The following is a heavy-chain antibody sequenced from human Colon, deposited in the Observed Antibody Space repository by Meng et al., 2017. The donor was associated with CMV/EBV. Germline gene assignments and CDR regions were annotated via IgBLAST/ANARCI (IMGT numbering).Heavy chain of an antibody. Sequence: GESLKISCTASGFTFSTYDLHWVRQPTGKGLEWVSSIGTVGDTYSIGSVKGRFIISREDAKNSVYLQMNGLRDGDTGLYYCARARSPTHFDYWGQGALVTDSS. CDR1: GFTFSTYD. J-gene: IGHJ4*02. CDR3: ARARSPTHFDY. V-gene: IGHV3-13*01. CDR2: IGTVGDT.